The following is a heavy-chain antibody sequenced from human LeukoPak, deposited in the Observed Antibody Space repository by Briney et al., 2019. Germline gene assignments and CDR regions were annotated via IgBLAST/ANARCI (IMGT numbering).Heavy chain of an antibody. J-gene: IGHJ5*02. CDR1: GFTFGTYA. Sequence: PGGSLRLSCAASGFTFGTYAMSWVRQAPEKGLEWVSAISGSGGTTKYADSVNGRFTISRDNSKNTLYLRMNSLSADDTAVYYCAKAYSTSWYHLAGSWGQGTLVTVSS. CDR2: ISGSGGTT. V-gene: IGHV3-23*01. D-gene: IGHD6-13*01. CDR3: AKAYSTSWYHLAGS.